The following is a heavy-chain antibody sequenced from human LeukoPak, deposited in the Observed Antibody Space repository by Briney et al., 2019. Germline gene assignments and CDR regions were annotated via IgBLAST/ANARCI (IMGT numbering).Heavy chain of an antibody. CDR3: AGRPDTAMVPIFDY. CDR2: INPSSGGT. Sequence: ASVKVSCKASGYTFTGYYVLWVRQAPGQGLEWMGWINPSSGGTNYAQKFQGRVTMTGDTSISTVYMELSRLSSDDTAVYFCAGRPDTAMVPIFDYWGQGTLVTISS. D-gene: IGHD5-18*01. CDR1: GYTFTGYY. J-gene: IGHJ4*02. V-gene: IGHV1-2*02.